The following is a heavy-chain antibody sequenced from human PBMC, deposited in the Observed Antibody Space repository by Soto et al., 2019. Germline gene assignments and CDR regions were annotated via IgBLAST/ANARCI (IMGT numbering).Heavy chain of an antibody. Sequence: ASVKVSCKASGYTFTGYYMHWVRQAPGQGLEWMGIINPSGGSTSYAQKFQGRVTMTRDTSTSTVYMELSSLRSEDTAVYYCARDTAQLGYSVYYYYGMDVWGQGTTVTVSS. CDR2: INPSGGST. J-gene: IGHJ6*02. V-gene: IGHV1-46*01. D-gene: IGHD3-22*01. CDR3: ARDTAQLGYSVYYYYGMDV. CDR1: GYTFTGYY.